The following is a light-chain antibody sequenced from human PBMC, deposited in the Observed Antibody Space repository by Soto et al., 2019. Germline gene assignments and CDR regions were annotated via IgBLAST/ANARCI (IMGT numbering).Light chain of an antibody. CDR2: GAS. Sequence: EIVLTQSPGTLSLSPGERATLSCRASQSVSSSYLAWYQQKPGQAPRLLIYGASSRATGIPDRFSGSGSGTDFTLTISRLKPEDFAVYYCQQYGSSPPETFGQGTKVDIK. CDR3: QQYGSSPPET. V-gene: IGKV3-20*01. CDR1: QSVSSSY. J-gene: IGKJ1*01.